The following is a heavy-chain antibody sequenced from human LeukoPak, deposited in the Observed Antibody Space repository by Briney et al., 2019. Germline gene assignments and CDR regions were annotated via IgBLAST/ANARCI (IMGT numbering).Heavy chain of an antibody. J-gene: IGHJ4*02. CDR3: TVEYSSSSISFVY. V-gene: IGHV3-15*01. D-gene: IGHD6-6*01. Sequence: GGSLRLSCAVSGFSFSNAWMSWVRQAPGKGLEWVGRIKSKTDGGTTDYAAPVKGRFTISRDDSRNTLFLQMNSLKTEDTGVYYCTVEYSSSSISFVYWGRGTLVTVSS. CDR1: GFSFSNAW. CDR2: IKSKTDGGTT.